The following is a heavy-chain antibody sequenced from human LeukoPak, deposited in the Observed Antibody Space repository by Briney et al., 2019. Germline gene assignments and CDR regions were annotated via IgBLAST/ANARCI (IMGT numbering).Heavy chain of an antibody. J-gene: IGHJ4*02. CDR1: GFTFSSYT. D-gene: IGHD6-19*01. CDR2: ISSSSSYI. V-gene: IGHV3-21*01. Sequence: GGSLRLSCAASGFTFSSYTMNRVRQAPGKGLEWVSSISSSSSYIYYADSVKGRFTISRDNAKNSLYLQMNSLRAEDTAVYYCARIPDSSGWYFFDYWGLGTLVTVSS. CDR3: ARIPDSSGWYFFDY.